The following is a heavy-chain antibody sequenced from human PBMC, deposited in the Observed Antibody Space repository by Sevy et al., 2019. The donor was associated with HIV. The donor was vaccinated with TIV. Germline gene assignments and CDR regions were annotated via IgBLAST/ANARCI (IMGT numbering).Heavy chain of an antibody. CDR3: ARDAIPRGYSYGYDDYYVDV. D-gene: IGHD5-18*01. J-gene: IGHJ6*03. Sequence: ASVKVSCKASGGTFSSYAISWVRQAPGQGLEWMGGIIPIFGTANYAQKFQGRVTITADKSTSTAYMELSSLRSEDTAVYYCARDAIPRGYSYGYDDYYVDVWGKGTTVTVSS. CDR2: IIPIFGTA. CDR1: GGTFSSYA. V-gene: IGHV1-69*06.